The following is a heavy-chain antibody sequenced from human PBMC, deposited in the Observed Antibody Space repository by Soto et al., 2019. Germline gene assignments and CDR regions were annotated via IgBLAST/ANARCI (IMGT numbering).Heavy chain of an antibody. J-gene: IGHJ4*02. CDR3: ARVPRGYSYGYPYYFDY. CDR1: GGSISSYY. D-gene: IGHD5-18*01. V-gene: IGHV4-59*01. Sequence: SETLSLTCTVSGGSISSYYWSWIRQPPGKGLEWIGYIYYSGGTNYNPSLKSRVTISVDTSKNQFSLKLSSVTAADTAVYYCARVPRGYSYGYPYYFDYWGQGTLVTVSS. CDR2: IYYSGGT.